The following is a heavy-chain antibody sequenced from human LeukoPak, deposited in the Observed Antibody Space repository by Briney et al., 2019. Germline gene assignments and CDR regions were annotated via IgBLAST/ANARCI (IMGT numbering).Heavy chain of an antibody. CDR3: ARGYFLEGGY. Sequence: GGSLRLSCAASGFTFSSYSMNWVRQAPGKGLEWVSSISSSSSYIYYADSVKGRFTISRDNAKNSLYLQMNSLRAGDMAVYYCARGYFLEGGYWGQGTLVTVSS. D-gene: IGHD1-1*01. CDR2: ISSSSSYI. V-gene: IGHV3-21*01. J-gene: IGHJ4*02. CDR1: GFTFSSYS.